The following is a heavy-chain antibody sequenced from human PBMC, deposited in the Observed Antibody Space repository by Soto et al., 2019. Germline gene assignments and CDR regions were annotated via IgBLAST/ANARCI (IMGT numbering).Heavy chain of an antibody. Sequence: EVELVESGGGLVKPGGSLRLSCAASGFTFSSYSMNWVRQAPGKGLEWVSSITGSSSYIYYADSVKGRFTISRDNAKNSLYLQMNSLRAEDTAVYYCASRHYGMDVWGQGTTVTVSS. V-gene: IGHV3-21*01. CDR1: GFTFSSYS. J-gene: IGHJ6*02. CDR2: ITGSSSYI. CDR3: ASRHYGMDV.